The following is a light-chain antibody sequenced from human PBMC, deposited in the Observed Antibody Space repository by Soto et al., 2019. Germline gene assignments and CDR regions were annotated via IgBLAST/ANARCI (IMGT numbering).Light chain of an antibody. J-gene: IGKJ4*01. CDR3: QQYGTSPLT. CDR1: QSVSSSY. CDR2: GAS. V-gene: IGKV3-20*01. Sequence: PGERATISCRASQSVSSSYLAWYQQKPGQAPRLLIYGASSRATGIPDRFSGSGSGTDFTITISRLEPEDFAVFYCQQYGTSPLTFGGGTQVEIK.